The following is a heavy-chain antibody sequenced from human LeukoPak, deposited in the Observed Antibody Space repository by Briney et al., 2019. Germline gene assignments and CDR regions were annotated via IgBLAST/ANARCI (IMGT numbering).Heavy chain of an antibody. J-gene: IGHJ5*02. V-gene: IGHV4-4*09. CDR2: IYTSGST. CDR3: ARNLVPAAMNWFDP. CDR1: GGSISSYY. Sequence: PSETLSLTCTVSGGSISSYYRSWIRQPPGKGLEWIGYIYTSGSTNYNPSLKSRVTISVDTSKNQFSLKLSSVTAADTAVYYCARNLVPAAMNWFDPWGQGTLVTVSS. D-gene: IGHD2-2*01.